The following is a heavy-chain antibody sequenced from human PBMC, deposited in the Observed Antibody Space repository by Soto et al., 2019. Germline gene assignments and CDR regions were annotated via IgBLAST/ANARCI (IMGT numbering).Heavy chain of an antibody. D-gene: IGHD3-22*01. CDR1: GGSISSYY. Sequence: QVQLQESGPGLVKPSETLSLTCTVSGGSISSYYWSWIRQPPGKGLEWIGYMHYSGSTNYNPSLKSRVTISVDTSKNQFSLKLRSVTAADTAVYYCASNGYDYPNWFDPWGQGTLVPVSS. J-gene: IGHJ5*02. V-gene: IGHV4-59*01. CDR2: MHYSGST. CDR3: ASNGYDYPNWFDP.